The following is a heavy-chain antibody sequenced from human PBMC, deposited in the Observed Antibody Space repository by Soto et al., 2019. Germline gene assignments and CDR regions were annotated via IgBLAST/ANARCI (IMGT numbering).Heavy chain of an antibody. Sequence: EVQLVESGGGVIQPGGSLRLSCEGSGLSVSSTYMSWVRQAPGKGLEWVSLIYSGGDTYYTYSVRGRFTVSRDYSTNPLSVHMNSLRAEDTGMYYCAIEHHWSGERWGQGTLVTVSS. D-gene: IGHD3-3*01. CDR3: AIEHHWSGER. CDR1: GLSVSSTY. J-gene: IGHJ4*02. V-gene: IGHV3-53*01. CDR2: IYSGGDT.